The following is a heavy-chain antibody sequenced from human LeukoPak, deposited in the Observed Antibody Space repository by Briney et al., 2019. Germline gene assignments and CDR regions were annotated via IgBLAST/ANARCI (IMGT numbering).Heavy chain of an antibody. CDR2: IVSDGRST. V-gene: IGHV3-74*01. J-gene: IGHJ4*02. Sequence: PRGSLRLSCAASGFTFSNYWMHWVRQVPGKGLVWVSRIVSDGRSTSHADSVRGRFTMSRDNAKNTLYLQMNSLRAEDTAVYYCARGDSTWADYWGQGTLVTVSS. CDR3: ARGDSTWADY. CDR1: GFTFSNYW. D-gene: IGHD6-13*01.